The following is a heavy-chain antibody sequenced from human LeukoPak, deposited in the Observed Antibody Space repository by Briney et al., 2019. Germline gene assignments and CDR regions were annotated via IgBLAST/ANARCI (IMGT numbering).Heavy chain of an antibody. Sequence: SVKVSCXASGGTFSSYAISWVRQAPGQGLEWMGGIIPIFGTANYAQKFQGRVTITADESTSTAYMELSSLRSEDTAVYYCARDSITIFGVVTPRRFYFDYWGQRTLVTVSS. CDR3: ARDSITIFGVVTPRRFYFDY. CDR1: GGTFSSYA. CDR2: IIPIFGTA. J-gene: IGHJ4*02. V-gene: IGHV1-69*01. D-gene: IGHD3-3*01.